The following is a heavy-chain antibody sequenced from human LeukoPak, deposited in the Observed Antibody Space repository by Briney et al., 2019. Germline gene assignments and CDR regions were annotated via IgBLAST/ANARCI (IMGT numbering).Heavy chain of an antibody. J-gene: IGHJ5*01. Sequence: QPGGSLRLSCAASGFAFSFYAMSWLRQPPGKGLEWVSTINANSGTTSYAASVRGRFTISRDNSKNTLYLQVNTLTADDTATYYCAKPVSGGLAVTADWFHPWGQGTLVVVSS. CDR1: GFAFSFYA. V-gene: IGHV3-23*01. D-gene: IGHD6-19*01. CDR3: AKPVSGGLAVTADWFHP. CDR2: INANSGTT.